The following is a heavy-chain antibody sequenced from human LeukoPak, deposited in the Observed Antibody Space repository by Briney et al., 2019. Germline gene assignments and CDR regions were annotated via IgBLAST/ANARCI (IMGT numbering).Heavy chain of an antibody. V-gene: IGHV6-1*01. CDR2: TYYRSKWYN. Sequence: SQTLSLTCAISGDSFSSISVAWNWIRQSPSRGLEWLGRTYYRSKWYNEYAVSVKGRININPDPSKNQFSLQLNSATPEDTAVYYCALARSEYHYGMDVWGQGATVTVSS. J-gene: IGHJ6*02. CDR3: ALARSEYHYGMDV. CDR1: GDSFSSISVA.